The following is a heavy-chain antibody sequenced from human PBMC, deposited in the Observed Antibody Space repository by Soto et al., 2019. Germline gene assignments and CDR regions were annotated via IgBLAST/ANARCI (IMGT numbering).Heavy chain of an antibody. D-gene: IGHD3-16*01. J-gene: IGHJ6*01. CDR3: AKVRYDFGANYYYYGMDV. V-gene: IGHV3-30*18. Sequence: QVQLVESGGGVVQPGRPLRLSCAASGFTFSSYGMHWVRQAPGKGLEWVAVISHDGSNKYYADSVKGRFTISRDNSKNTLYLQMNSLRAEDTAVYYCAKVRYDFGANYYYYGMDVWGQGTTVTVSS. CDR1: GFTFSSYG. CDR2: ISHDGSNK.